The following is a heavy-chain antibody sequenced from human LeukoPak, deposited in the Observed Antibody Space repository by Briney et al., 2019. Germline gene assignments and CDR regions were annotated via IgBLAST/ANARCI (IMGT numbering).Heavy chain of an antibody. J-gene: IGHJ4*02. Sequence: GGSLRLSCAASGFTFSSYWMSWVRQAPGKGLEWVSSISSSSSYIYYADSVKGRFTMSRDNAKNSLYLQMNSLRAEDTAVYYCARGEWLQFPFDYWGQGTLVTVSS. V-gene: IGHV3-21*01. D-gene: IGHD5-24*01. CDR3: ARGEWLQFPFDY. CDR1: GFTFSSYW. CDR2: ISSSSSYI.